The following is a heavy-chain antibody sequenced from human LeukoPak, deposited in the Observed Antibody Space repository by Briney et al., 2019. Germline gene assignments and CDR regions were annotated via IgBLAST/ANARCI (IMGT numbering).Heavy chain of an antibody. CDR3: ARAGGYLLYFDS. CDR2: IYYSGST. CDR1: GGSISSYY. D-gene: IGHD5-12*01. J-gene: IGHJ4*02. V-gene: IGHV4-59*08. Sequence: SETLSLTCTVSGGSISSYYWSWIRQPPGKGLEWIGYIYYSGSTNYNPSLKSRVTISVDTSKNEFSLKLSSVTAADTAVYYCARAGGYLLYFDSWGQGTLATVSS.